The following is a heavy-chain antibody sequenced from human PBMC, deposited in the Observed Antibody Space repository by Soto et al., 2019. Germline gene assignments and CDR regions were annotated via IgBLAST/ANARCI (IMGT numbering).Heavy chain of an antibody. CDR3: ARLALYDYIWGSPFDY. CDR2: INSDGSST. V-gene: IGHV3-74*01. CDR1: GFTFSSYW. J-gene: IGHJ4*02. Sequence: GGSLRLSCAASGFTFSSYWMHWVRQAPGKGLVWVSRINSDGSSTSYADSVKGRFTISRDNAKNTLYLQMNSLRAEDTAVYYCARLALYDYIWGSPFDYWGQGTLVTVSS. D-gene: IGHD3-16*01.